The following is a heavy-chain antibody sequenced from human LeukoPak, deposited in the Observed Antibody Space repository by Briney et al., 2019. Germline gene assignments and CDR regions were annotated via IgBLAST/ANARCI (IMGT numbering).Heavy chain of an antibody. V-gene: IGHV4-38-2*01. J-gene: IGHJ4*02. CDR2: IYHSGGT. Sequence: SETLSLTCAVSGYSISCGHYWGWIRQPPGKGLEWIGSIYHSGGTYYNPSLKSRVTISVDTSKNQFSLKMKSVTAADTAVYAGFTPAVDYCSQGTLVTVSS. CDR1: GYSISCGHY. D-gene: IGHD3-10*01. CDR3: FTPAVDY.